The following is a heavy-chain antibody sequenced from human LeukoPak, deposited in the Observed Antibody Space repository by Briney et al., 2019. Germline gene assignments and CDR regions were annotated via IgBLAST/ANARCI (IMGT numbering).Heavy chain of an antibody. CDR1: GFTFSSYA. CDR2: ISYDGSNK. D-gene: IGHD5-12*01. J-gene: IGHJ4*02. Sequence: GVTLRRSCAASGFTFSSYAMHWVRQAPGKGLEWVAVISYDGSNKYYADSVKGRFTISRDNSKNTLYLQMNSLRAEDTAVYYCARATEGFDYWGQGTLVTVSS. V-gene: IGHV3-30-3*01. CDR3: ARATEGFDY.